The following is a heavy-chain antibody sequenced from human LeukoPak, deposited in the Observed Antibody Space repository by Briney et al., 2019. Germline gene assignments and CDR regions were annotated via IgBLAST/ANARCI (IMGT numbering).Heavy chain of an antibody. D-gene: IGHD2-8*01. Sequence: SETLSLTCTVSGVSISSYYWSWIRQPPGKGLEWIGYIYNSGRTNYNPSLKSRVNISVDTSNNLFSLKLSSVTAADTAVYYCARHERKRLMDFDYWGQGTLVTVSS. CDR2: IYNSGRT. CDR1: GVSISSYY. V-gene: IGHV4-59*08. CDR3: ARHERKRLMDFDY. J-gene: IGHJ4*02.